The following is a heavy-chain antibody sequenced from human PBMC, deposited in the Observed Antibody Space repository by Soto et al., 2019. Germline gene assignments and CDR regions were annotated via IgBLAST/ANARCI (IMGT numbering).Heavy chain of an antibody. V-gene: IGHV4-34*01. D-gene: IGHD2-8*02. CDR1: GGSFSGYY. J-gene: IGHJ5*02. Sequence: SETLSLTCAVYGGSFSGYYWSWSRQPPGKGLEWIGGINHSGSTNYNPSLKSRVTISVDTSKNQFSLKLSSVTAADTAVYYCARIRSNVLGKTRFDPWGQGTLVTVSS. CDR2: INHSGST. CDR3: ARIRSNVLGKTRFDP.